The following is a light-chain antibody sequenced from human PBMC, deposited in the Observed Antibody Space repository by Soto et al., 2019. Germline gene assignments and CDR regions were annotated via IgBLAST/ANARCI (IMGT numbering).Light chain of an antibody. Sequence: QSSLTQPPSASGAPGQSVTISCTGTSSDVGAYKYVSWYQHHPGRAPRLIIYEVTKRPSGVPDRFSGSKSGNTASLTVSGIQAEDEAVYYCNSYAGISNFGYVFGTGTKLTVL. J-gene: IGLJ1*01. CDR1: SSDVGAYKY. CDR3: NSYAGISNFGYV. V-gene: IGLV2-8*01. CDR2: EVT.